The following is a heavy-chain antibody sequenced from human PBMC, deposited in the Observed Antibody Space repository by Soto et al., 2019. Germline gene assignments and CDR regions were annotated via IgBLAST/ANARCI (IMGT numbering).Heavy chain of an antibody. Sequence: SETLSLTCRVSGAYISDFSWSWIRQPAGKGLEWIGRITINGNTQKNPSFKSRVTMSIDTSGNQFSLNLQSATAADTALYYCARETGENWTYEAHWGPGTLVTVSS. CDR2: ITINGNT. D-gene: IGHD1-7*01. CDR3: ARETGENWTYEAH. J-gene: IGHJ1*01. V-gene: IGHV4-4*07. CDR1: GAYISDFS.